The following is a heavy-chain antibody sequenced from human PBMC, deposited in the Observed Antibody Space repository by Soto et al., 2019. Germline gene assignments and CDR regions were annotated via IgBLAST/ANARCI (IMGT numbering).Heavy chain of an antibody. J-gene: IGHJ6*02. CDR3: ARGEPRPTKSLYYYYGIDV. CDR1: GGSISSYY. V-gene: IGHV4-4*07. D-gene: IGHD1-26*01. Sequence: SETLSLTCTVSGGSISSYYWSWIRQPAGKGLEWIGRIYTSGSTNYNPSLKSRVTMSVDTSKNQFSLKLSSVTAADTAVYYCARGEPRPTKSLYYYYGIDVWGQGTTVTVYS. CDR2: IYTSGST.